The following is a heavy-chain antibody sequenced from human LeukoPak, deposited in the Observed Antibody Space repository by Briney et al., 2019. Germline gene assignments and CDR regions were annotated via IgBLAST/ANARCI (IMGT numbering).Heavy chain of an antibody. D-gene: IGHD2-2*02. Sequence: SETLSLTCNVSGASIFNYYWSWIRQAPGKGLEWIGYVHHSGRTNSNPSLGSRVTMSVDTSTSQLSLNLTSVTTADTAVYFCARDLRAIYWGQGTLVFVSS. CDR2: VHHSGRT. V-gene: IGHV4-59*01. CDR1: GASIFNYY. J-gene: IGHJ1*01. CDR3: ARDLRAIY.